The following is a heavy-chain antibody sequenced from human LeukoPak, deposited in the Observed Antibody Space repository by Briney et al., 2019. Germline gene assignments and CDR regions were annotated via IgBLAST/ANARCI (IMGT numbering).Heavy chain of an antibody. V-gene: IGHV3-48*03. D-gene: IGHD3-9*01. CDR2: ISSSGCTI. CDR1: GFTFSSYE. Sequence: GGSLRLSCAASGFTFSSYEMNWVRQAPGKGLEWASYISSSGCTIYYADSVKGRFTISRDNAKNSLYLQMNSLRAEDTAVYYCARQDYDILTGYYRYFDYWGQGTLVTVSS. CDR3: ARQDYDILTGYYRYFDY. J-gene: IGHJ4*02.